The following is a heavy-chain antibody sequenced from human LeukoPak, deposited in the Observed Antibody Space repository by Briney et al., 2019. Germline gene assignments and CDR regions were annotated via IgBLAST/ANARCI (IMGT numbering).Heavy chain of an antibody. V-gene: IGHV6-1*01. J-gene: IGHJ4*02. CDR3: ARGGFGMTVAQFDY. CDR2: TYYRSKWYF. Sequence: SETLSLTCAISGDSVSSNSASWNWIRQSPPRGLEWLGRTYYRSKWYFDYAVSVKSRLTINPHTSKNPFSLQLDSVTPEDTAVYYCARGGFGMTVAQFDYWGQGTMVTVSS. CDR1: GDSVSSNSAS. D-gene: IGHD6-19*01.